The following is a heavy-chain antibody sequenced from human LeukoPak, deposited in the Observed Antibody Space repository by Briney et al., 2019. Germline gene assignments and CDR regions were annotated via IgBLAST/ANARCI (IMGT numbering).Heavy chain of an antibody. J-gene: IGHJ4*02. CDR3: AKGRGTAVTSAANY. D-gene: IGHD4-17*01. CDR1: GFSFSSYA. V-gene: IGHV3-23*01. CDR2: IRGRGGST. Sequence: PGGSLRLSCAASGFSFSSYAMNWVRQAPGKGLEWVSGIRGRGGSTCYADSVKDRFSISRDNSKTTVSLQMNSLRAEDTAVYYCAKGRGTAVTSAANYWGQGTLVTVSS.